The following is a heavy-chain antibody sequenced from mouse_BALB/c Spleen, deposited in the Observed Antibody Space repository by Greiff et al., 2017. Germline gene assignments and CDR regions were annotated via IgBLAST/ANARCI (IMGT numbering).Heavy chain of an antibody. Sequence: EVNLVESGGDLVKPGGSLKLSCAASGFTFSSYGMSWVRQTPDKRLEWVATISSGGSYTYYPDSVKGRFTISRDNAKNTLYLQMSSLKSEDTAMYYCARRSITTRAFDYWGQGTTLTVSS. V-gene: IGHV5-6*02. J-gene: IGHJ2*01. CDR3: ARRSITTRAFDY. CDR1: GFTFSSYG. CDR2: ISSGGSYT. D-gene: IGHD2-4*01.